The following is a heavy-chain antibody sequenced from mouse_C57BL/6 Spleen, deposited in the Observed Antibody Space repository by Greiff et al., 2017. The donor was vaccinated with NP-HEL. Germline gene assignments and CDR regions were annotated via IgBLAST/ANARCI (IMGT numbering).Heavy chain of an antibody. CDR2: IYPGSGST. J-gene: IGHJ2*01. D-gene: IGHD1-1*01. Sequence: QVQLQQPGAELVKPGASVKMSCKASGYTFTSYWITWVKQRPGQGLEWIGDIYPGSGSTNYNEKFKSKATLTVDTSSSTAYMQLSSLTSEDSAVYYCARHSFYYGSSFDYWGQGTTLTVSS. V-gene: IGHV1-55*01. CDR1: GYTFTSYW. CDR3: ARHSFYYGSSFDY.